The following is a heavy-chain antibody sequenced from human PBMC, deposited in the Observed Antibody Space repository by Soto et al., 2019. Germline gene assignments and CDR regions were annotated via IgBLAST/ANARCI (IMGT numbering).Heavy chain of an antibody. J-gene: IGHJ4*02. CDR3: ARDSSASATSYSFDY. V-gene: IGHV1-46*01. CDR1: GYKFINHY. CDR2: INPNGGGT. Sequence: GPSLKVSCKASGYKFINHYIHWVRQAPGLGLEWMGIINPNGGGTDYAQKFQGRVTMTTDTYASTVHMELSSLRSEDTAVYFCARDSSASATSYSFDYWGQGTLVTVSS. D-gene: IGHD3-10*01.